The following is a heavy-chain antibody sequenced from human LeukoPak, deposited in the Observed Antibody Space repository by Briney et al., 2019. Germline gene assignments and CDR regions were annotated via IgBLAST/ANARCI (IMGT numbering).Heavy chain of an antibody. J-gene: IGHJ6*04. CDR1: GGTFSSYA. CDR3: ARAGVVVVPAAMILGGYYYGMDV. D-gene: IGHD2-2*01. CDR2: IIPIFGTA. Sequence: SVKVSCKASGGTFSSYAISWVRQAPGQGLEWMGGIIPIFGTANYAQKFQGRVTITADESTITAYMELSSLRSEDTAVYYFARAGVVVVPAAMILGGYYYGMDVWGKGTTVTVSS. V-gene: IGHV1-69*13.